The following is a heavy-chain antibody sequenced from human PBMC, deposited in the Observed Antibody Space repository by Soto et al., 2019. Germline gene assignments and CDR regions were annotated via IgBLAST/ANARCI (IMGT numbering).Heavy chain of an antibody. Sequence: ASVNVSCSPSGYPFCHSGITWVRQAPGQPLEWLGWISLYSDGTNYAQKFQGRVSMTTDTSTTTAYMELRSLRSDDTAVYYCARVVPGAEAWFGPWGQGTLVTVSS. D-gene: IGHD2-2*01. CDR3: ARVVPGAEAWFGP. V-gene: IGHV1-18*01. J-gene: IGHJ5*02. CDR1: GYPFCHSG. CDR2: ISLYSDGT.